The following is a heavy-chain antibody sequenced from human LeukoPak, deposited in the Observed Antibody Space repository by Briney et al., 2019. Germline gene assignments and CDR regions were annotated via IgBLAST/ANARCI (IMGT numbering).Heavy chain of an antibody. Sequence: RPGGSLRLSCAASGFTFYKSAMTWVRQAPGTGLEWVSAISGRGDFTYYADSVKGRFTISRGNSKNMLYLQMTSPRADDTAVYYCARREAEESGPIDYWGQGTLVTVSS. D-gene: IGHD3-3*01. CDR2: ISGRGDFT. J-gene: IGHJ4*02. CDR3: ARREAEESGPIDY. V-gene: IGHV3-23*01. CDR1: GFTFYKSA.